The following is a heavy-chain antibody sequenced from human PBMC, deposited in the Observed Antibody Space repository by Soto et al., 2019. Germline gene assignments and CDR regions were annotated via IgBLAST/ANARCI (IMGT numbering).Heavy chain of an antibody. CDR3: ARNPHYYYDSSGQYYFDY. Sequence: ASVKVSCKASGYTFTGYYMHWVRQAPGQGLEWMGWINPNSGGTNYAQKFQGWVTMTRDTSIGTAYMELSRLRSDDTAVYYCARNPHYYYDSSGQYYFDYWGQGTLVTVSS. CDR2: INPNSGGT. D-gene: IGHD3-22*01. CDR1: GYTFTGYY. V-gene: IGHV1-2*04. J-gene: IGHJ4*02.